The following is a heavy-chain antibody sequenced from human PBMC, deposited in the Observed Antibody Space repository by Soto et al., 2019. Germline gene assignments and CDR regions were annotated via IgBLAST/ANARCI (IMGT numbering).Heavy chain of an antibody. J-gene: IGHJ4*02. Sequence: PSQTLSLTCAISGDSVSSDSAAWKWIRQCPSRGLEWLGRTYYRSKWYNDYAVSVKSRITINPDTSKNQFSLQLNSVTPEDTAVYYCARDPYYDYIWGSYRTNYFDYWGQGTLVTVPS. CDR1: GDSVSSDSAA. CDR2: TYYRSKWYN. D-gene: IGHD3-16*02. V-gene: IGHV6-1*01. CDR3: ARDPYYDYIWGSYRTNYFDY.